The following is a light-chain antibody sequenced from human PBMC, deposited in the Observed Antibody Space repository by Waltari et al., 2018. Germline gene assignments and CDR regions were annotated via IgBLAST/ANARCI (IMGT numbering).Light chain of an antibody. CDR1: QSVSRY. J-gene: IGKJ4*01. Sequence: LSCRASQSVSRYLAWYQQKPGQAPRLLIYDASKRATGSPARFTGSGSGTHFTLTISSLEPEDFAVYYCQQRSKWFTFGGGTKVEIK. V-gene: IGKV3-11*01. CDR2: DAS. CDR3: QQRSKWFT.